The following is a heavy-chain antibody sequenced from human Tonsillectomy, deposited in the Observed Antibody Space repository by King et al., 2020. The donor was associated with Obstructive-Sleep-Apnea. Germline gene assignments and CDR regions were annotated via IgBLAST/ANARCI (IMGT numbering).Heavy chain of an antibody. CDR1: GFTFSNYG. CDR3: AKPSDSSGFNPIYY. J-gene: IGHJ4*02. V-gene: IGHV3-30*18. Sequence: VQLVESGGGVVQPGRSLRLSCAASGFTFSNYGMHWVRQAPGKGLEWVSVISYDGRNEYYADSVKGRFTISRDNSKSTLFLQMNSLRAEDTAVYYCAKPSDSSGFNPIYYWGQGALVTVSS. CDR2: ISYDGRNE. D-gene: IGHD6-19*01.